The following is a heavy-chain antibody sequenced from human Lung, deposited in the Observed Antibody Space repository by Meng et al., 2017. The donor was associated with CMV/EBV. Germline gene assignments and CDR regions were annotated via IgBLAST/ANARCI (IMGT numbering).Heavy chain of an antibody. CDR2: MNPNRGNT. D-gene: IGHD4-11*01. V-gene: IGHV1-8*01. CDR3: ARGEGQCSTHNCHDYRYTVMDV. CDR1: GYTFSYYD. Sequence: ASVXVSXKASGYTFSYYDIIWVRQASGQGLEWGGWMNPNRGNTAYEQKFQGRVTMTRDTSTRTAYMELSSLRSGDTAVYYCARGEGQCSTHNCHDYRYTVMDVXGQGXTVTVSS. J-gene: IGHJ6*02.